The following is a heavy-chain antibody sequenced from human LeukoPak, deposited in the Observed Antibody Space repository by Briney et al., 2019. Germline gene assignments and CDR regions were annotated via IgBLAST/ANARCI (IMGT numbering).Heavy chain of an antibody. CDR2: ISSSSSYI. D-gene: IGHD2-2*01. Sequence: GGSLRLSCAASGFTFSNYGMSWVRQAPGKGLEWVSSISSSSSYIYYADSVKGRFTISRDNSKNTLYLQMNNLRAEDTAVYYCARVNGVVPAASDYWGQGTLVTVSS. V-gene: IGHV3-21*01. J-gene: IGHJ4*02. CDR1: GFTFSNYG. CDR3: ARVNGVVPAASDY.